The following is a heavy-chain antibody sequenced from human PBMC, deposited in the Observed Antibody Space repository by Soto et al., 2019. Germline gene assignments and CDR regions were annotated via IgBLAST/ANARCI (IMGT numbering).Heavy chain of an antibody. J-gene: IGHJ4*02. CDR1: GGSFSCHY. Sequence: SETLSLTCAVYGGSFSCHYWSWIRQPPGKGLEWIGEINHSGGTSYNPSLKSRVTISVDTSKSQFSLKLTSVTAADRAVYYCARGSVDTVDSRGFYEYWGQGTPVTVSS. D-gene: IGHD3-22*01. CDR2: INHSGGT. V-gene: IGHV4-34*01. CDR3: ARGSVDTVDSRGFYEY.